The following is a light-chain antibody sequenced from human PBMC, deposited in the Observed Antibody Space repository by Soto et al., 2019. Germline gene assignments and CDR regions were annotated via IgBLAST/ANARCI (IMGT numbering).Light chain of an antibody. CDR3: QQSYSTPYT. Sequence: DIQMTQSPYSLSASVGDRVTITCRASQSISSYLNWYQQKPGKAPKLLIYAASSLQSGVPSRFSGSGSGTDFTLTISSLQPEDFATYYCQQSYSTPYTLGQGTKLEIK. CDR1: QSISSY. J-gene: IGKJ2*01. V-gene: IGKV1-39*01. CDR2: AAS.